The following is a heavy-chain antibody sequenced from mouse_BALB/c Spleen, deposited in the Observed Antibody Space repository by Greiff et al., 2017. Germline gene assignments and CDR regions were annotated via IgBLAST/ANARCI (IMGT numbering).Heavy chain of an antibody. Sequence: QVQLQQSGPELVKPGASVKMSCKASGYTFTSYWMHWVKQRPGQGLEWIGYINPSTGYTEYNQKFKDKATLTADKSSSTAYMQLSSLTSEDSAVYYCARATARYFDVWGAGTTVTVSS. J-gene: IGHJ1*01. CDR3: ARATARYFDV. D-gene: IGHD1-2*01. CDR2: INPSTGYT. V-gene: IGHV1S26*01. CDR1: GYTFTSYW.